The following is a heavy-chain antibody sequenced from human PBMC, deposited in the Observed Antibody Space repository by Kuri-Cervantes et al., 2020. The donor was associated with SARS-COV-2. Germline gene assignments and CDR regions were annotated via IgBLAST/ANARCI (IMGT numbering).Heavy chain of an antibody. V-gene: IGHV3-7*01. D-gene: IGHD6-19*01. J-gene: IGHJ3*02. CDR1: GFTFSSYW. Sequence: LSLTCAASGFTFSSYWMTWVRQAPGKGLEWVANLKEDGSETSYLDSVKGRFTISRDNAKNLLYLQMDGLRGEDTALYYCARDPYRSDNAFGAFDMWGQGTMVTVSS. CDR2: LKEDGSET. CDR3: ARDPYRSDNAFGAFDM.